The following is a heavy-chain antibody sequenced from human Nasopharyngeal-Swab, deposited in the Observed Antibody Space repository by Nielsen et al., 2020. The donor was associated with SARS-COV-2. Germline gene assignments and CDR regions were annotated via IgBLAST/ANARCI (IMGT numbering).Heavy chain of an antibody. CDR3: ARESYDSSGYHYYYFDY. Sequence: WIRQPPGKGLEWVAVIWHDGSNKYYADSVKGRFTISRDNSKNTLYLQMNSLRAEDTAVYYCARESYDSSGYHYYYFDYWGQGTLVTVSS. CDR2: IWHDGSNK. V-gene: IGHV3-33*01. D-gene: IGHD3-22*01. J-gene: IGHJ4*02.